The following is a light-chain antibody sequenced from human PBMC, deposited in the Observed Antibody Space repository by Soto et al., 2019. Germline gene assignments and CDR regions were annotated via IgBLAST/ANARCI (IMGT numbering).Light chain of an antibody. CDR1: QSVNTY. Sequence: EIVLTQSPATLSLSPGERATLSCRASQSVNTYLAWYRQKPGQAPRLLIYDAFNRAAGIPARFSGSGSGTDFTLTITRLEPEDFAVYYCQQRSNWPLTFGGGTKV. V-gene: IGKV3-11*01. CDR2: DAF. J-gene: IGKJ4*01. CDR3: QQRSNWPLT.